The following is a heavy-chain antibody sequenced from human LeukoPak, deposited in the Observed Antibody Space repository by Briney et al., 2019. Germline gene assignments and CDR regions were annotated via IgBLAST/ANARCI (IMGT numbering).Heavy chain of an antibody. Sequence: ASVKVSCKASGGTFSSYAISWVRQAPGQGLEWMGGIIPIFGTANYAQKFQGRVTITTDESTSTAYMELSSLRPEDTAVYYCARSERAYDFWSGSTFDYWGQGTLVTVSS. CDR1: GGTFSSYA. J-gene: IGHJ4*02. D-gene: IGHD3-3*01. V-gene: IGHV1-69*05. CDR2: IIPIFGTA. CDR3: ARSERAYDFWSGSTFDY.